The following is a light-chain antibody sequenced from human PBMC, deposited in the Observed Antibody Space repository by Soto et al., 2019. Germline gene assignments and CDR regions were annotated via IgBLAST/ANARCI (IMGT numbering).Light chain of an antibody. V-gene: IGLV2-18*02. J-gene: IGLJ1*01. CDR3: SSFKTSDTYV. CDR1: SSDIGSYNR. Sequence: SVLAQPPAVSGSPGQSVIISCTGTSSDIGSYNRVSWYQQPPGAAPKLMICEVNNRPSGVPERFSGSKSGNTASLTIFGLHAEDEADYYCSSFKTSDTYVFGTGTKVTVL. CDR2: EVN.